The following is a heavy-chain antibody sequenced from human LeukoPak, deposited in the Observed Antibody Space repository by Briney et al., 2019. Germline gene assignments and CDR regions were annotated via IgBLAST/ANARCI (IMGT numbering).Heavy chain of an antibody. CDR2: ISYNGNA. Sequence: SETLSLTCTVSGGSISSSYWSWVRQPPGKGLEWIGYISYNGNAHYNPSLKSRLTLSADTSKNQFSLRLNSVTAADTAIYYCARRGVMVRGDPLDYWGQGTLVTVSS. V-gene: IGHV4-59*08. CDR3: ARRGVMVRGDPLDY. J-gene: IGHJ4*02. CDR1: GGSISSSY. D-gene: IGHD3-10*01.